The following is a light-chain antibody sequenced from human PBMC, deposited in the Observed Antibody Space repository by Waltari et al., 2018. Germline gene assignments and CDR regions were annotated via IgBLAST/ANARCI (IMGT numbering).Light chain of an antibody. CDR1: SSDVGSYNL. V-gene: IGLV2-23*02. J-gene: IGLJ1*01. CDR3: CSYADSSTYV. Sequence: QSALTQPASVSGSPGQSITIPCTGTSSDVGSYNLVSWYQQHPGKAPKLMIYEVSKRPSGVSNRFSGSKSGNTASLTISGLQAEDEADYYCCSYADSSTYVFGTGTKVTVL. CDR2: EVS.